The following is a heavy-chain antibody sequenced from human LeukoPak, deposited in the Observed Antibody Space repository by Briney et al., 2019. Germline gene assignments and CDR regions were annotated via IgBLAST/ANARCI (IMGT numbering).Heavy chain of an antibody. Sequence: GGSLRLTCAAAGFTFSSYAMSWVRQAPGKGLEWVSAISGSGGSTYYADSVKGRFTISRDKSKNTLYLQMNSLRAEDTAVYYCAKDACEVVTNPHFDYWGQGTLVTVSS. CDR2: ISGSGGST. CDR3: AKDACEVVTNPHFDY. J-gene: IGHJ4*02. CDR1: GFTFSSYA. D-gene: IGHD4-23*01. V-gene: IGHV3-23*01.